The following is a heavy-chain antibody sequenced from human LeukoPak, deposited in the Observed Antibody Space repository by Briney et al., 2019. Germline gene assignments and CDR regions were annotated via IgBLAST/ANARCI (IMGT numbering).Heavy chain of an antibody. CDR3: ARYYCSSTSCYLYYFDY. J-gene: IGHJ4*02. Sequence: ASVKVSCKASGYTFTSYGISWVRQAPGQGLEWMGWISAYNGNTNYAQKLQGRVTMTTDTSTSTAYMELRSLRSDDTAVYYCARYYCSSTSCYLYYFDYWGQGTLVTVSS. CDR1: GYTFTSYG. V-gene: IGHV1-18*01. D-gene: IGHD2-2*01. CDR2: ISAYNGNT.